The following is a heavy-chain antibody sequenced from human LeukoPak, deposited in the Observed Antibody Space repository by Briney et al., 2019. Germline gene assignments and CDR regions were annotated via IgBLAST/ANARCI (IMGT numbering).Heavy chain of an antibody. Sequence: GSLRLSCAASGFIFSNYWMNWVRQAPGKGLEWVGSIRGDGNEESYVDSVKGRFTISRDNAKNSLYLQVYSLRAEDTAVYYCARTVSGSYSFDYWGQGTLVTVSS. J-gene: IGHJ4*02. CDR3: ARTVSGSYSFDY. CDR2: IRGDGNEE. CDR1: GFIFSNYW. D-gene: IGHD1-26*01. V-gene: IGHV3-7*03.